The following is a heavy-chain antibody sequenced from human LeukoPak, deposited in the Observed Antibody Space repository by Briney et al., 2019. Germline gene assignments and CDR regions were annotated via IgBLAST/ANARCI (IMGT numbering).Heavy chain of an antibody. D-gene: IGHD3-3*01. Sequence: PGGSLRLSCAASGFTFSSYAMHWVRQAPGKGLEWVAVISYDGSNKYYADSVKGRFTISRDNSKNTLYLQMNSLRAEDTAVYYCARGRSTIFGVVYNWFDPWGQGTLVTVSS. CDR1: GFTFSSYA. V-gene: IGHV3-30-3*01. CDR3: ARGRSTIFGVVYNWFDP. CDR2: ISYDGSNK. J-gene: IGHJ5*02.